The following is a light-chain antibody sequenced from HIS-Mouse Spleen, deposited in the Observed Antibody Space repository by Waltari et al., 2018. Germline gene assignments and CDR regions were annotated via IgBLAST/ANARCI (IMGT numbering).Light chain of an antibody. CDR2: EDS. J-gene: IGLJ2*01. CDR1: ALPKPY. V-gene: IGLV3-10*01. Sequence: SYELTQPPSVSVSPGQTARITCSGDALPKPYAYWYQQKSGQAPVLVIYEDSNRPSGIPERFSGSSSGTMATLTISGAQVEDEADYYCYSTDSSGNHRVFGGGTKLTVL. CDR3: YSTDSSGNHRV.